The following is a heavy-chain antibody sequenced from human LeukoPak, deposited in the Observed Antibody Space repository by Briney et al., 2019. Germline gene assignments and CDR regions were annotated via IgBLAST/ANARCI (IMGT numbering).Heavy chain of an antibody. CDR1: GGSMSPFY. CDR2: IYYSGGT. J-gene: IGHJ3*02. Sequence: SEALSLTCTVSGGSMSPFYWSWIRQSPGKGLEWIGSIYYSGGTNYNPSLKSRVTISVDTSKNQFSLELSSVTAADTAVYYCAVNSTKHTFDIWGQGTMVTVSS. CDR3: AVNSTKHTFDI. V-gene: IGHV4-59*08. D-gene: IGHD1-1*01.